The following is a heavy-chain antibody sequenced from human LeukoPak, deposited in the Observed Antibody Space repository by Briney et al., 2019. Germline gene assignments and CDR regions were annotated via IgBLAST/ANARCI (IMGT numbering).Heavy chain of an antibody. Sequence: GGSLRLSCAASGFTFSSYGMHWVRQAPGKGLEWVAVISYDGSNKYYADSVKGRFTISRDNSKNTLYLQMNSLRAEDTAVYYCAKGRPDTYYYDSSGYYVDYWGQGTLVTVSS. CDR2: ISYDGSNK. CDR3: AKGRPDTYYYDSSGYYVDY. D-gene: IGHD3-22*01. V-gene: IGHV3-30*18. J-gene: IGHJ4*02. CDR1: GFTFSSYG.